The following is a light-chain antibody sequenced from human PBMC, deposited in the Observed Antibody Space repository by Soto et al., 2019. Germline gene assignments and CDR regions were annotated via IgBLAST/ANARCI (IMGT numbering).Light chain of an antibody. CDR3: SSYTGSSSFYV. J-gene: IGLJ1*01. Sequence: QSVLTQPASVSGSPGQSITISCTGTSSDVGTYNYVSWYQQHPGKAPKLMIYGVSNRPSGVSNRFSGSRSGNTASLTISGLQAEDEADYYCSSYTGSSSFYVFGTGTKVTVL. V-gene: IGLV2-14*01. CDR1: SSDVGTYNY. CDR2: GVS.